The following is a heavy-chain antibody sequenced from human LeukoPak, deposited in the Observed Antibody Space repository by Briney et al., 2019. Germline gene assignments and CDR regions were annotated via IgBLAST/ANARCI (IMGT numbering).Heavy chain of an antibody. J-gene: IGHJ1*01. CDR3: ATTTMIVVVIEDFQH. CDR2: ISGSGGST. V-gene: IGHV3-23*01. Sequence: GGSLRLSCAASGFTFRSYAMTWVRQAPGKGLEWVSAISGSGGSTYYADSVKGRFTISRDNSKNTLYLQMNSLRAEDTAVYYCATTTMIVVVIEDFQHWGQGTLVTVSS. CDR1: GFTFRSYA. D-gene: IGHD3-22*01.